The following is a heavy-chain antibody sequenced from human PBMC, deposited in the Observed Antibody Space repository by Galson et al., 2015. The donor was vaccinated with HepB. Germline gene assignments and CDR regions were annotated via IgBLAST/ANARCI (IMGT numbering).Heavy chain of an antibody. CDR3: VRDVAVSRPLRTYNCGLDV. CDR1: SFTFSSYP. V-gene: IGHV3-30*04. D-gene: IGHD6-19*01. J-gene: IGHJ6*02. Sequence: SLRLSCAGSSFTFSSYPFHWVRQAPGKGLEWVAVISNDGRKEYYADSVKGRFTISRDNSMSTVSLQMNSLRIEDTAMYYCVRDVAVSRPLRTYNCGLDVCDQGTTV. CDR2: ISNDGRKE.